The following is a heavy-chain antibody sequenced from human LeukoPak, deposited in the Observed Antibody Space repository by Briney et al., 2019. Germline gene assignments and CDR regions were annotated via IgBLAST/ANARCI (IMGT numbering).Heavy chain of an antibody. Sequence: GGSLRLSCAAPGFTFSSYWMHWVRQAPGKGLVWVSRINGDGTSTTYADSVKGRFTIFRDNAKNTLSLQMNSLRAEDTAVYYCARDSHGYPLDYWGQGTLVTVSS. CDR2: INGDGTST. J-gene: IGHJ4*02. D-gene: IGHD5-18*01. CDR3: ARDSHGYPLDY. CDR1: GFTFSSYW. V-gene: IGHV3-74*01.